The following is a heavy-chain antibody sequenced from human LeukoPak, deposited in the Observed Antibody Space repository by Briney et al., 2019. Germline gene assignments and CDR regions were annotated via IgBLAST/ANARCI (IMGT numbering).Heavy chain of an antibody. D-gene: IGHD3-22*01. Sequence: PSETLSLTCAVYGGSFSGYYWSWIRQPPGKGLEWIGEINHSGSTNYNPSLKSRVTISVDTSKNQFSLKLSSVTAADTAVYYCATPLHHYYDSSGYLDWGQGTLVTVSS. V-gene: IGHV4-34*01. CDR2: INHSGST. CDR1: GGSFSGYY. CDR3: ATPLHHYYDSSGYLD. J-gene: IGHJ4*02.